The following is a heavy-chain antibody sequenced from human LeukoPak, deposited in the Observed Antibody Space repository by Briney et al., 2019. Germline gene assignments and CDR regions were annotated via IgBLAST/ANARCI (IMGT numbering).Heavy chain of an antibody. CDR3: ARGRSITLLRGVAMSDGFDI. J-gene: IGHJ3*02. Sequence: GGSLRLSCEASGFTFSNYGMNWVRQAPGRGLEWVSFTDTSGNYIYYGDSVKGRFTISRDNARNLLFLQMNGLRAEDTAVYYCARGRSITLLRGVAMSDGFDIWGQGAMVAVSS. CDR2: TDTSGNYI. V-gene: IGHV3-21*06. D-gene: IGHD3-10*01. CDR1: GFTFSNYG.